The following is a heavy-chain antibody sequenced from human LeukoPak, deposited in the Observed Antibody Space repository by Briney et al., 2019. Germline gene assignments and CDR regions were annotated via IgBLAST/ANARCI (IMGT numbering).Heavy chain of an antibody. Sequence: ASVKVSCRASGYTLTSYGINWVRQAPGQGLEWLGWISAYTGDTKYAQNLQGRVNMTTDTPTSTAYMELKSLRSDDTAVYYCARVGFSKFYHHMDVWGKGTTVTVSS. D-gene: IGHD4-11*01. V-gene: IGHV1-18*01. J-gene: IGHJ6*03. CDR3: ARVGFSKFYHHMDV. CDR2: ISAYTGDT. CDR1: GYTLTSYG.